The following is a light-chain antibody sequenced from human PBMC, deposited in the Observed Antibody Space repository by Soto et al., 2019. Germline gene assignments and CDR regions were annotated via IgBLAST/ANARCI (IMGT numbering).Light chain of an antibody. Sequence: NFMLTQPHSVSESPGKTVTISCTRSSGNIASNYVQWYQQRPGSAPTTVIYEDNQRPSVVPDRFSGSIDSSSNSASLSISGLKTGDEADYYCQSCDSNNVVFGGGTQLTVL. J-gene: IGLJ2*01. CDR2: EDN. CDR3: QSCDSNNVV. CDR1: SGNIASNY. V-gene: IGLV6-57*04.